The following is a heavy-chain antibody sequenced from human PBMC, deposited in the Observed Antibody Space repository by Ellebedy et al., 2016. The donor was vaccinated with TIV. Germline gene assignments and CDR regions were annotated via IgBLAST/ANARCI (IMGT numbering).Heavy chain of an antibody. CDR3: ARHNPLESSGWYDWYFDL. J-gene: IGHJ2*01. Sequence: SETLSLXCTVSGGSISSSSYYWGWIRQPPGKGLEWIGSIYYSGSTYYNPSLKSRVTISVDTSKNQFSLKLSSVTAADTAVYYCARHNPLESSGWYDWYFDLWGRGTLVTVSS. CDR2: IYYSGST. CDR1: GGSISSSSYY. V-gene: IGHV4-39*01. D-gene: IGHD6-19*01.